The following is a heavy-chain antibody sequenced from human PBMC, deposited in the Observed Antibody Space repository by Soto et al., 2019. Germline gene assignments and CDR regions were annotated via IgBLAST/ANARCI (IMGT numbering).Heavy chain of an antibody. CDR2: IYYSGST. Sequence: PSETLSLTCTVSGGSVSSGSYYWSWIRQPPGKGLEWIGYIYYSGSTNYNPSLKSRVTISVDTPKNQFSLKLSSVTAADTAVYYCARVADDSPAHDSWGQGTLVTVSS. CDR1: GGSVSSGSYY. J-gene: IGHJ4*02. CDR3: ARVADDSPAHDS. V-gene: IGHV4-61*01. D-gene: IGHD3-22*01.